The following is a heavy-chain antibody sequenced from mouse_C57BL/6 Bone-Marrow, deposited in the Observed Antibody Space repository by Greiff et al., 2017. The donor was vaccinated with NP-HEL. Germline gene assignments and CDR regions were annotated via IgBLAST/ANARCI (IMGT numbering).Heavy chain of an antibody. D-gene: IGHD1-1*01. J-gene: IGHJ4*01. Sequence: QVQLQQSGAELMKPGASVKLSCKATGYTFTGYWIEWVKQRPGHGLEWIGEILPGSGSTNYNEKFKGKATFTADTSSNTAYMQLSSLITEDSASYYCARFYYYGSSYRGDYWGQGTSVTVSS. V-gene: IGHV1-9*01. CDR3: ARFYYYGSSYRGDY. CDR1: GYTFTGYW. CDR2: ILPGSGST.